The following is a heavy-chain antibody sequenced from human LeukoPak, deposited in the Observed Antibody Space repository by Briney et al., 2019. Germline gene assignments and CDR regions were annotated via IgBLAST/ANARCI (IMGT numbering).Heavy chain of an antibody. CDR2: INHSGST. V-gene: IGHV4-34*01. D-gene: IGHD3-22*01. CDR1: GGSFSGYY. Sequence: SETLSLTCAVYGGSFSGYYWSWIRQPPGKGLEWIGEINHSGSTNYNPSLKSRVTISVDTSKNQFSLKLSSVTAADTAVYYCARGAYYYDSSGYYYLPQKRRSYFDYWGQGTLVTVSS. J-gene: IGHJ4*02. CDR3: ARGAYYYDSSGYYYLPQKRRSYFDY.